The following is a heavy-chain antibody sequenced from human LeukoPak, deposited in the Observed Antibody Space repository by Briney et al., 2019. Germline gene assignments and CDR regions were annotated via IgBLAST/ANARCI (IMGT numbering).Heavy chain of an antibody. D-gene: IGHD3-3*01. V-gene: IGHV1-69*13. J-gene: IGHJ3*02. CDR1: GGTFSGYA. CDR3: ARDYTILDGAFDI. CDR2: IIAIFGTA. Sequence: GASVKVSCKASGGTFSGYAISWVRQAPGQGLEWMGGIIAIFGTANYVQKFQGRVTISADESTSTAYMELSSLRSEDTAVYYCARDYTILDGAFDIWGQGTMVTVSS.